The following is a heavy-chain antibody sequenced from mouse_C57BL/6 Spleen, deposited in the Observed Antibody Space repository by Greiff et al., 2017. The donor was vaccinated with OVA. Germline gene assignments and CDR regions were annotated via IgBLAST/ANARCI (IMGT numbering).Heavy chain of an antibody. Sequence: QVQLQQPGAELVKPGASVKMSCKASGYTFTSYWITWVKQRPGQGLEWIGDIYPGSGSPNYNEKFKSKATLTVDTSSSTAYMQLSSLTSEDSAVYYCARQVGREDYFDYWGQGTTLTVSS. CDR1: GYTFTSYW. J-gene: IGHJ2*01. V-gene: IGHV1-55*01. CDR3: ARQVGREDYFDY. CDR2: IYPGSGSP. D-gene: IGHD4-1*01.